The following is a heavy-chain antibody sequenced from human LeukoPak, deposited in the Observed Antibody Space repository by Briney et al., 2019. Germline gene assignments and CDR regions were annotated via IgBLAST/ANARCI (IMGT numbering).Heavy chain of an antibody. J-gene: IGHJ5*02. V-gene: IGHV4-39*01. CDR1: GGSISSSSYY. D-gene: IGHD3-9*01. Sequence: SETLSLTCTVSGGSISSSSYYWGWIRQPPGKGLEWIGSIYYSGSTYCNPSLKSRVTISVDTSKNQFSLKLSSVTAADTAVYYCARQGVLRYFDWLGDWFDPWGQGTLVTVSS. CDR3: ARQGVLRYFDWLGDWFDP. CDR2: IYYSGST.